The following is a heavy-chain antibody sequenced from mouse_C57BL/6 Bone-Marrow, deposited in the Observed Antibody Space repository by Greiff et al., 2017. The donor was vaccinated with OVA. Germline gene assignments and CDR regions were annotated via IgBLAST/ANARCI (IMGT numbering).Heavy chain of an antibody. J-gene: IGHJ4*01. Sequence: VQLQQSGPGLVKPSQSLSLTCSVTGYSITSGYYWNWIRQFPGNKLEWMGYISYDGSNNYNPSLKNRISITRDTSKNQFFLKLNSVTTEDTATYYCARRIDYYAMDYWGQGTSVTVSS. CDR2: ISYDGSN. V-gene: IGHV3-6*01. CDR3: ARRIDYYAMDY. CDR1: GYSITSGYY.